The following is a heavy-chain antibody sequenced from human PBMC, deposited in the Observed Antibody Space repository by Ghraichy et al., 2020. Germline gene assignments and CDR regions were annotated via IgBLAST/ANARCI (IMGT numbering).Heavy chain of an antibody. CDR3: ARVGCSSTSCYPYYYYGMDV. D-gene: IGHD2-2*01. V-gene: IGHV3-74*01. Sequence: ETLSLTCAASGFTFSTYWMHWVRQAPGKGLVWVSHINSDGTTTNYADSVKGRFTISRDNAKNTLYLQMNSLRVDDTAVYYCARVGCSSTSCYPYYYYGMDVWGQGTTVTVSS. CDR1: GFTFSTYW. J-gene: IGHJ6*02. CDR2: INSDGTTT.